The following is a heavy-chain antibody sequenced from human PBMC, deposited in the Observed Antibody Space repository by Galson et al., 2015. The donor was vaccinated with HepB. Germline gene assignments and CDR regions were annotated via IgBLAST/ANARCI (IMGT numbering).Heavy chain of an antibody. Sequence: SLRLSCAASGFTFSTYWMNWVRQAPGKGLEWEANIKQDGSERYYVDSVKGRFTISRDNAKNSLYLEMNSLRADDTAVYYCARVSDSTSYHYFDYWGQGDLVTVSS. CDR2: IKQDGSER. V-gene: IGHV3-7*03. D-gene: IGHD6-6*01. J-gene: IGHJ4*02. CDR1: GFTFSTYW. CDR3: ARVSDSTSYHYFDY.